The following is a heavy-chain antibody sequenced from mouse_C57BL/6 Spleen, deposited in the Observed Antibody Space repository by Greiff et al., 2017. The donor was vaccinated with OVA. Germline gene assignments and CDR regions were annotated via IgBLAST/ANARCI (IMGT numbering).Heavy chain of an antibody. V-gene: IGHV1-52*01. CDR3: AREGSSYNYFDY. CDR2: IDPSDSET. J-gene: IGHJ2*01. Sequence: QVQLQQPGAELVRPGSSVKLSCKASGYTFTSYWMHWVKQRPIQGLEWIGNIDPSDSETHYNQKFKDKATLTVDKSSSTAYMQLSSLTSEDSAVYYCAREGSSYNYFDYWGQGTTLTVSS. CDR1: GYTFTSYW. D-gene: IGHD1-1*01.